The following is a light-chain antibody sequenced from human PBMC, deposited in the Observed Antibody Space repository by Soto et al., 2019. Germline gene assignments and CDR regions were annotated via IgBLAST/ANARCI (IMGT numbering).Light chain of an antibody. CDR1: NSDIGSYNL. J-gene: IGLJ2*01. V-gene: IGLV2-23*02. CDR3: CSYAGSSMFV. Sequence: QSALTQPASVSGSPGQSITISCTGSNSDIGSYNLVSWYQHHPGKAPKLMISEVIKRPSGVSNRFSGSKSGNTASLTISGLQAEDAADYYCCSYAGSSMFVFGGGTKLTVL. CDR2: EVI.